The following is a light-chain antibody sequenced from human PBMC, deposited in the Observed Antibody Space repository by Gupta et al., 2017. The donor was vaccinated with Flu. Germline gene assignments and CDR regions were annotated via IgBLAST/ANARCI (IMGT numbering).Light chain of an antibody. Sequence: LPNQYVYWFQQRPAQAPALLIYLDTERPSGLPERFSASGSGTTVTLTISGVQASDAAPFFCQSADSPTPSSIFGAGTQVTFL. V-gene: IGLV3-25*03. CDR3: QSADSPTPSSI. CDR2: LDT. J-gene: IGLJ1*01. CDR1: LPNQY.